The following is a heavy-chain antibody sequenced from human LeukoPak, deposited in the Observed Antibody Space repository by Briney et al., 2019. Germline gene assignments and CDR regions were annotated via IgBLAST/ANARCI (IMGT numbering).Heavy chain of an antibody. Sequence: GGSLRLSCAASGFTFSNAWMSWVRQAPGKGLEWVAVISYDGSNKYYADSVKGRFTISRDNSKNTLYLQMNSLRAEDTAVYYCARGVYYGSGSDAFDIWGQGTMVTVSS. D-gene: IGHD3-10*01. CDR2: ISYDGSNK. J-gene: IGHJ3*02. CDR1: GFTFSNAW. V-gene: IGHV3-30*03. CDR3: ARGVYYGSGSDAFDI.